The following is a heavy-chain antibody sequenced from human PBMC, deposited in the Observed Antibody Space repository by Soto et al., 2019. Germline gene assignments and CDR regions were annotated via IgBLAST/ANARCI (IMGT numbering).Heavy chain of an antibody. CDR3: ARLGCSSTSCPIDY. CDR2: IYPGDSDT. CDR1: GYSFTRYW. Sequence: GESVTISCKVSGYSFTRYWIVWVVQMPGKGLEWMGIIYPGDSDTRYSPSFQGQVTISADKSISTAYLQWSSLKASDTAMYYRARLGCSSTSCPIDYWGQGTLVTVSS. V-gene: IGHV5-51*01. J-gene: IGHJ4*02. D-gene: IGHD2-2*01.